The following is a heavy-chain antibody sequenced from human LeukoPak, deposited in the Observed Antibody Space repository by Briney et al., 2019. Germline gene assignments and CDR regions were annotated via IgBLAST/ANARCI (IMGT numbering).Heavy chain of an antibody. CDR1: GFTFSSYS. Sequence: GGSLRLSCAASGFTFSSYSMNWVRQAPGKGLECVSSISSSSSYIYYADSVKGRFTISRDNAKNSLYLQMNSLRAEDTAVYYCARDMGYCSSTSCYGFDYWGQGTLVTVSS. CDR2: ISSSSSYI. V-gene: IGHV3-21*01. CDR3: ARDMGYCSSTSCYGFDY. D-gene: IGHD2-2*01. J-gene: IGHJ4*02.